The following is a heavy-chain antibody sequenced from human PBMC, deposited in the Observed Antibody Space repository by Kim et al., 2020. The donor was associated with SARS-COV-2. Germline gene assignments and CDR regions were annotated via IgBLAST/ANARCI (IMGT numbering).Heavy chain of an antibody. Sequence: GGSLRLSCAVSGFTVGSNFMSWVRQTPGKGLEWVSVIYAGGNTYYPDSVKGRFTVSRDTSRNMLYLQMNNLRDDDTALYYCARNGGPLPSYYYYYMDVWGKGTTVTVSS. D-gene: IGHD3-16*01. J-gene: IGHJ6*03. CDR1: GFTVGSNF. CDR3: ARNGGPLPSYYYYYMDV. CDR2: IYAGGNT. V-gene: IGHV3-53*01.